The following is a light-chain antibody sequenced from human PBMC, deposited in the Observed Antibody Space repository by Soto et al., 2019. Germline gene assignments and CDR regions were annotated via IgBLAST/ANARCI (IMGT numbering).Light chain of an antibody. CDR1: SNDVGGYNY. CDR3: SSYAGSNNVV. CDR2: EVS. Sequence: QSALTQPPSASGSPGQSVTISCTGTSNDVGGYNYVSWYQQHPGKAPKLMIYEVSKRPSGVPDRFSGSKSDNTASLTVSGLQAEDEADYYCSSYAGSNNVVFGGGTKLTVL. J-gene: IGLJ3*02. V-gene: IGLV2-8*01.